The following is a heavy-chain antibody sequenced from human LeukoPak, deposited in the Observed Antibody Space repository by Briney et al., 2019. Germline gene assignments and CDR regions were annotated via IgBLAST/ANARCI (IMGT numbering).Heavy chain of an antibody. CDR3: AKDPTTHYYDSSGAY. CDR1: GFTFSSYA. D-gene: IGHD3-22*01. Sequence: GGSLRLSCVASGFTFSSYAMSWVRQAPGKGLEWVAAISASGSATSYADSVRGRFTISRDNSKNTLYLQMNSLRAEDTAVYYCAKDPTTHYYDSSGAYWGQGTLVTVSS. V-gene: IGHV3-23*01. CDR2: ISASGSAT. J-gene: IGHJ4*02.